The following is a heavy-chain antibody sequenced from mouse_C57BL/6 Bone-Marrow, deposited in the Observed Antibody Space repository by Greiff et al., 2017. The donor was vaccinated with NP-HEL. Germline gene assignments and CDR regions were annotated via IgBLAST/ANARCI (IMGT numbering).Heavy chain of an antibody. J-gene: IGHJ3*01. V-gene: IGHV14-4*01. Sequence: VQLQQSGAELVRPGASVKLSCTASGFNIKDDYMHWVKQRPEQGLEWIGWIDPENGDTEYASKFQGKATITADTSSNTAYLQLSSLTSEDTAVYYRTTLSSPFAYWGQGTLVTVSA. D-gene: IGHD1-1*01. CDR2: IDPENGDT. CDR3: TTLSSPFAY. CDR1: GFNIKDDY.